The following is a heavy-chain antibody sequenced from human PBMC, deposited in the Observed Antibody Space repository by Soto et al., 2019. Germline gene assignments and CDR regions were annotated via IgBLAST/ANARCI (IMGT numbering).Heavy chain of an antibody. D-gene: IGHD1-1*01. V-gene: IGHV3-11*01. Sequence: GGSLRLSCAASGFTFSEYYMSWIRQAPGKGLEWVSYISSSGSTIYYADSVKGRFTISRDNAKNSLYLQMNSLRAEDTAVYYCARGGAEHYYYAYGLDVWGQGTTVTVSS. J-gene: IGHJ6*02. CDR2: ISSSGSTI. CDR3: ARGGAEHYYYAYGLDV. CDR1: GFTFSEYY.